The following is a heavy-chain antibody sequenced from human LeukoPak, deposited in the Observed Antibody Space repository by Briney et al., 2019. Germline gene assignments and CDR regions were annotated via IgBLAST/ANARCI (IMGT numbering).Heavy chain of an antibody. V-gene: IGHV4-59*01. CDR1: GGSISSYF. Sequence: PSETLSLTCNVSGGSISSYFWTWIRQPPGKGLEWIGYIYYSGSTNYNPSLKSRVTISVDTSKNQFSLKLSSVTAADTAVYYCARTIAAAAYYFDYWGQGTLVTVSS. J-gene: IGHJ4*02. CDR2: IYYSGST. CDR3: ARTIAAAAYYFDY. D-gene: IGHD6-13*01.